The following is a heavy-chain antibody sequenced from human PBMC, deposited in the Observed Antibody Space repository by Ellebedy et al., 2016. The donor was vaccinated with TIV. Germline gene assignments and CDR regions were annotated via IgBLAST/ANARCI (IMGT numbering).Heavy chain of an antibody. CDR1: GFTSSSYS. Sequence: GESLKISCAASGFTSSSYSMNWVRQAPGKGLEWVSYISTSSSSTTKYAESVKGRFTISRDNAKNSLSLQMDSLRDEDTAVYYCARESYFDPLYDFWGQGTLVTVSS. V-gene: IGHV3-48*02. J-gene: IGHJ4*02. D-gene: IGHD3-9*01. CDR3: ARESYFDPLYDF. CDR2: ISTSSSSTT.